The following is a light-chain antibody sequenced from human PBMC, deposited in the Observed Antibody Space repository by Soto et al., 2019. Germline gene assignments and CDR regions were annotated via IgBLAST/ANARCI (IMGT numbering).Light chain of an antibody. Sequence: DIQMTQSPSSLSASVGDRVTITCQSSQDISNYLNWYQQKPGKAPKILIYDASVLEAGVPSRFSGGGSGTHFPLTISSLKAEDVATYYCQQVDNLPLTFVGGTKVEIK. CDR1: QDISNY. CDR3: QQVDNLPLT. V-gene: IGKV1-33*01. J-gene: IGKJ4*01. CDR2: DAS.